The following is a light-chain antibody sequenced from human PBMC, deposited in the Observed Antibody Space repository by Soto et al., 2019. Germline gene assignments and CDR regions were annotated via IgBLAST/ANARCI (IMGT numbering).Light chain of an antibody. CDR3: YAYTGSSSSYV. J-gene: IGLJ1*01. CDR2: EVS. Sequence: QSALTQPASVSGSPGQSITISCTGTSSDVGGYNNVSWYQQHPGEAPKLIIYEVSNRPSGVSNRFSGSKSGNTASLTISSLQAEDEADYYCYAYTGSSSSYVFGTGTKLTVL. CDR1: SSDVGGYNN. V-gene: IGLV2-14*01.